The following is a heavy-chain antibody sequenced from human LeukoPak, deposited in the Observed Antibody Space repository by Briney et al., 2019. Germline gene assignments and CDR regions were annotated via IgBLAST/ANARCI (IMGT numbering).Heavy chain of an antibody. Sequence: GASVKVSCQTSGYKFTSYDINWVRQAPGQGLEWMGWINTNTGNPTYAQGFTGRFVFSLDTSVSTAYLQISSLKAEDTAVYYCARAVWFGEFGLVPSDYWGQGTLVTVSS. V-gene: IGHV7-4-1*02. CDR2: INTNTGNP. CDR3: ARAVWFGEFGLVPSDY. CDR1: GYKFTSYD. J-gene: IGHJ4*02. D-gene: IGHD3-10*01.